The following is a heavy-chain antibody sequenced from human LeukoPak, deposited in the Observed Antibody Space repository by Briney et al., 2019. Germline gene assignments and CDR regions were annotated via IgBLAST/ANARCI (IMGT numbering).Heavy chain of an antibody. V-gene: IGHV3-23*01. D-gene: IGHD6-13*01. Sequence: GGSLRLSCAASGFTVSSNHMNWVRQAPGKGLEWVSTISGSGGSTYYADSVKGRFTISRDNSKNTLYLQMNSLRAEDTAVYYCAKDNAYSSSWHGGDWFDPWGQGTLVTVSS. J-gene: IGHJ5*02. CDR2: ISGSGGST. CDR3: AKDNAYSSSWHGGDWFDP. CDR1: GFTVSSNH.